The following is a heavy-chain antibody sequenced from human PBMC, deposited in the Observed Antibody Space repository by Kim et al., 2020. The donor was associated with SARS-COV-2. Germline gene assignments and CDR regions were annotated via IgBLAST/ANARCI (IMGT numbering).Heavy chain of an antibody. CDR1: GGSISSGGYY. D-gene: IGHD3-9*01. CDR2: IYYSGTT. V-gene: IGHV4-31*03. Sequence: SETLSLTCTVSGGSISSGGYYWTWIRQHPGKGLEWIGYIYYSGTTYYNLSLKSRVNISVDTSKNQFSLKLSSVTAADTAVYYCARVLSGAGYRVGAILNWFDTWGQGTLVTVSS. CDR3: ARVLSGAGYRVGAILNWFDT. J-gene: IGHJ5*02.